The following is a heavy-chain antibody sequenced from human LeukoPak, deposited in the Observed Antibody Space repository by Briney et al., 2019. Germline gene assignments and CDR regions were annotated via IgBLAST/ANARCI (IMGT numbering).Heavy chain of an antibody. CDR1: GYSFTSYW. V-gene: IGHV5-51*01. CDR3: ARHGEYSSSSGYFQH. CDR2: IYPGDSDT. Sequence: GESLKISCKGSGYSFTSYWIGWVRQMPGKGLEWMGIIYPGDSDTRYSPSFQGQVTISADKSISTAYLQWSSLKASDTAMYYCARHGEYSSSSGYFQHWGQGTLVTVSS. D-gene: IGHD6-6*01. J-gene: IGHJ1*01.